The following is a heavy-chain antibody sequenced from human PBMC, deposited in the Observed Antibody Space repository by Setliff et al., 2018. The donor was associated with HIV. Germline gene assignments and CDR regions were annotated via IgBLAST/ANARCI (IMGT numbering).Heavy chain of an antibody. Sequence: GGSLRLSCAASGFTFSINSMHWVRQVPGKGLEWVAAISRSARHIYYADSVKGRFTISRDDSNNTLYLQMNSLRTDDSAVYFCARDEYKPGFGLDSWGQGTLVTVSS. CDR3: ARDEYKPGFGLDS. D-gene: IGHD3-10*01. V-gene: IGHV3-30*04. CDR1: GFTFSINS. CDR2: ISRSARHI. J-gene: IGHJ4*02.